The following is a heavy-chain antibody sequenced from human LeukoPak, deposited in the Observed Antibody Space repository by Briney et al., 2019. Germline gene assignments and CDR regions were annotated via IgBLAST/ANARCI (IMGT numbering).Heavy chain of an antibody. D-gene: IGHD3-22*01. CDR1: GFTFSSYA. CDR2: ISGSGGST. V-gene: IGHV3-23*01. J-gene: IGHJ4*02. Sequence: GGSLRLSCAASGFTFSSYAVSWVRQAPGKGLEWVSAISGSGGSTYYAASVKGRFTISRDNSKNTLYLQMNSLRAEDTAVYYCAKTPFRLEKVITDYWGQGTLVTVSS. CDR3: AKTPFRLEKVITDY.